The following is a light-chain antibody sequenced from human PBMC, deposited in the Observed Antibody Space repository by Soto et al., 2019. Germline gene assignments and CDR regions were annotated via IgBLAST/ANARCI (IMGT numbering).Light chain of an antibody. J-gene: IGKJ1*01. CDR1: QSISSW. CDR3: HQSNSQWT. V-gene: IGKV1-5*03. CDR2: KAS. Sequence: EIQMSQSHAALSASIRDRVAITGRASQSISSWLAWYQQKPGRAPKLLIYKASSLESGVPSRFSGSGSGTEFTLTISCLQPDDFATYYCHQSNSQWTFGEGTNVDIK.